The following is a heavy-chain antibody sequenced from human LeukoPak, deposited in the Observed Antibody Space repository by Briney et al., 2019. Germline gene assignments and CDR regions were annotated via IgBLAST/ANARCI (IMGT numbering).Heavy chain of an antibody. V-gene: IGHV3-23*01. D-gene: IGHD6-19*01. Sequence: GGSLRLSCAASGFTFSSYAMSWVRQAPGKGLEWVSGISGSGGSIYYADSVKGRFTISRDNSKNTLYLQMNSLRAEDTTVYYCAKPYSSGWYPFDSWGQGTLVTVSS. CDR3: AKPYSSGWYPFDS. CDR2: ISGSGGSI. J-gene: IGHJ4*02. CDR1: GFTFSSYA.